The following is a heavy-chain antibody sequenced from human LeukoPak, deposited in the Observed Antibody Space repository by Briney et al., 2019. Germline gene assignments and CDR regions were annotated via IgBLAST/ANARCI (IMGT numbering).Heavy chain of an antibody. CDR3: ARASYYYDSSGYYYLPDAFDI. J-gene: IGHJ3*02. CDR1: GGSISSSSYY. V-gene: IGHV4-39*07. D-gene: IGHD3-22*01. Sequence: SETLSLTCTVSGGSISSSSYYWGWIRQPPGKGLEWIGSIYYSGSTYYNPSLKSRVTMSVDTSKNQFSLKLSSVTAADTAVYYCARASYYYDSSGYYYLPDAFDIWGQGTMVTVSS. CDR2: IYYSGST.